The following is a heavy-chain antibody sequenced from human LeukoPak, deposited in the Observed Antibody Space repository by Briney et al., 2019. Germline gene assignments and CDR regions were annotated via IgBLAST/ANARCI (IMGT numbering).Heavy chain of an antibody. CDR1: GYIFTTYA. CDR2: ISVYNGDT. J-gene: IGHJ4*02. Sequence: ASVKVSCKASGYIFTTYAISWVRQAPGQGLEWMGWISVYNGDTNYAQNLQGRVTMTTDTSTSTTYMELRSLRSDDTAVHYCARDGLGTAVDYWGQGTLVSVSS. V-gene: IGHV1-18*01. D-gene: IGHD6-13*01. CDR3: ARDGLGTAVDY.